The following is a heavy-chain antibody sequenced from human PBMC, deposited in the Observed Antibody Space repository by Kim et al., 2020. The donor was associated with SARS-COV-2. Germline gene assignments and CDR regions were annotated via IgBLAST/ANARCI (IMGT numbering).Heavy chain of an antibody. Sequence: GGSLRLSCAASGFTFSSYGMHWVRQAPGKGLEWVAVISYDGSNKYYADSVKGRFTISRDNSKNTLYLQMNSLRAEDTAVYYCAGVEWELLSYFDYWGQGTLVTVSS. CDR2: ISYDGSNK. CDR1: GFTFSSYG. V-gene: IGHV3-30*03. CDR3: AGVEWELLSYFDY. J-gene: IGHJ4*02. D-gene: IGHD1-26*01.